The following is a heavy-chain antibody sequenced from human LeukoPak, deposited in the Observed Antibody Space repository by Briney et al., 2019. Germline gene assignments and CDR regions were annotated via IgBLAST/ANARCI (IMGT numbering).Heavy chain of an antibody. D-gene: IGHD2/OR15-2a*01. Sequence: GGSLRLSCVASGFTFSTYNMNWVRQAPGKGLEWVSHISPRGTTRYYADSVKGRFTISRDNAKNSLYLKMSSLRVEDSAVYYCASFSIRTGAYYLDVWGKGITVAVSS. J-gene: IGHJ6*03. CDR1: GFTFSTYN. V-gene: IGHV3-48*04. CDR2: ISPRGTTR. CDR3: ASFSIRTGAYYLDV.